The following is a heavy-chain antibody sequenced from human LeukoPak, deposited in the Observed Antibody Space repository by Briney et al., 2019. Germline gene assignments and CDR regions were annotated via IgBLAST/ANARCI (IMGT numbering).Heavy chain of an antibody. V-gene: IGHV3-23*01. CDR3: AKPNNGYTAFDI. Sequence: PGGSLRLSCAASGFTFSSFAMSWVRQAPGKGIEWVSAISSSAGSTHYADSVKGRFTISRHNYKNTLYLQMDSPRAADTAVYYCAKPNNGYTAFDIWGQGTMVTVSS. J-gene: IGHJ3*02. D-gene: IGHD3-16*01. CDR2: ISSSAGST. CDR1: GFTFSSFA.